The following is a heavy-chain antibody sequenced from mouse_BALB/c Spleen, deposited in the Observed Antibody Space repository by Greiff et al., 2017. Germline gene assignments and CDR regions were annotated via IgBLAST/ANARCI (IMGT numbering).Heavy chain of an antibody. Sequence: EVKLVESGGGLVQPTGSLKLSCAASGFTFNTYAMNWVRQAPGKGLEWVARIRSKSNNYATYYADSVKDRFTISRDDSQSMLYLQMNNLKTEDTAMYYCVRQIYYDYDYAMDYWGQGTSVTVSS. CDR3: VRQIYYDYDYAMDY. D-gene: IGHD2-4*01. V-gene: IGHV10-1*02. CDR1: GFTFNTYA. CDR2: IRSKSNNYAT. J-gene: IGHJ4*01.